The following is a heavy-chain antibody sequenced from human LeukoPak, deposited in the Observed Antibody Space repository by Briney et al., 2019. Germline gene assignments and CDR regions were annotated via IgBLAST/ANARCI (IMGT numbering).Heavy chain of an antibody. CDR3: ARHYSNYATPDY. J-gene: IGHJ4*02. D-gene: IGHD4-11*01. V-gene: IGHV4-39*07. CDR2: IYYSGTT. CDR1: GGSISSSSYY. Sequence: SETLSLTCTVSGGSISSSSYYWGWIRQPPGKGLEWIGSIYYSGTTYYSPSLKSRVTISVDTSKNQFSLKLSSVTAADTAVYYCARHYSNYATPDYWGQGTLVTVSS.